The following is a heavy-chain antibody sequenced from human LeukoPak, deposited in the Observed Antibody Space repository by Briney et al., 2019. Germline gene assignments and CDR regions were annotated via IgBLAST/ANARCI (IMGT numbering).Heavy chain of an antibody. V-gene: IGHV3-53*01. CDR2: IYSDDRT. CDR1: GFTVSNSF. J-gene: IGHJ4*02. CDR3: GRDRDGDLTFDY. Sequence: GGSLRLSCAVSGFTVSNSFMNWVRQALGKGLAWVSIIYSDDRTYYADSVTRRFTNTRDNSKNTVHLQMSSPRADDTAVYCCGRDRDGDLTFDYWGQGILVTVSS. D-gene: IGHD3-10*01.